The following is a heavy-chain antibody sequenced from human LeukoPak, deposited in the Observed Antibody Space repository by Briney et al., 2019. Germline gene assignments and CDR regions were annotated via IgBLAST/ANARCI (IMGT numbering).Heavy chain of an antibody. CDR3: ARAHSKGAAASSWFDP. J-gene: IGHJ5*02. D-gene: IGHD6-13*01. CDR2: IYHSGST. Sequence: SETLSLTCAVSGYSISSGYYWGWIRQPPGKGPEWIGNIYHSGSTYYNPSLKSRVTISVDTSKNQFSLKLSSVTAADTAVYYCARAHSKGAAASSWFDPWGQGTLVTVSS. CDR1: GYSISSGYY. V-gene: IGHV4-38-2*01.